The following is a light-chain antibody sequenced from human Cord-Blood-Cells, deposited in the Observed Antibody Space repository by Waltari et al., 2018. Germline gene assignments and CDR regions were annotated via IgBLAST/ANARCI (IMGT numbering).Light chain of an antibody. Sequence: QSALTQPAPVSGSPGQSITISCTGTSSDVGGYNYVSWYQQHPGKAPKLMFYDVSNRPSGVSNRFAGSKSGNTASLTISGLQAEDEADYYCSSYTSSSWVFGGGTKLTVL. CDR3: SSYTSSSWV. CDR2: DVS. V-gene: IGLV2-14*01. J-gene: IGLJ3*02. CDR1: SSDVGGYNY.